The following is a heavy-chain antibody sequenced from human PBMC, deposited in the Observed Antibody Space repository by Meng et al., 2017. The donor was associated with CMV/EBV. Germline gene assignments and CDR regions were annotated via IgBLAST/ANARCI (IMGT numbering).Heavy chain of an antibody. J-gene: IGHJ4*02. CDR2: ISSSSSDI. Sequence: SAVYFRSYVIHGVRQAPEKRGGCVPTISSSSSDIYYADSVTGSFTISRDNAKISLYLQMNSLRAEDTAVYYCASACSFIGRRSSNDYWGQGTLVTVSS. V-gene: IGHV3-21*01. CDR1: AVYFRSYV. CDR3: ASACSFIGRRSSNDY. D-gene: IGHD2-15*01.